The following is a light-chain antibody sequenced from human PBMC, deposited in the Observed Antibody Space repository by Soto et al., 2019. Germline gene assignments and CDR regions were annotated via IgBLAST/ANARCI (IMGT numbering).Light chain of an antibody. CDR3: QHYNSYSEA. J-gene: IGKJ1*01. CDR2: KAS. CDR1: QTISSW. V-gene: IGKV1-5*03. Sequence: DIQMTQSPSTLSGSVGDRVTITCRASQTISSWLAWYQQKPGKAPKLLIYKASTLKSGVPSRFSGSGSGTECTLTISSLQPADFATCYCQHYNSYSEAFGQGTKVELK.